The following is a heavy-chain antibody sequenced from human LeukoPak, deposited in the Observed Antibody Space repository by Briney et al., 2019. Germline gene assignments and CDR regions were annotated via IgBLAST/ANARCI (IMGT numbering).Heavy chain of an antibody. CDR3: AKDDHGGSGWRDYFDC. V-gene: IGHV3-23*01. CDR2: SSGSGGNT. Sequence: GGSLRLACAASGFTFSNYAMSWVRQAPGKGLEWVFSSSGSGGNTYYADSVKGRFTISRDSSKNTLYLKMNSLRAEDTAVYSCAKDDHGGSGWRDYFDCWGQGSLVTVSS. J-gene: IGHJ4*02. D-gene: IGHD6-19*01. CDR1: GFTFSNYA.